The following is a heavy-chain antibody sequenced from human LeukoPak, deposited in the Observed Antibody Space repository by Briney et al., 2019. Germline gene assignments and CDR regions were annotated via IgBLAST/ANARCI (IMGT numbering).Heavy chain of an antibody. CDR2: IYYSGST. CDR1: GGSISSYY. CDR3: ASSGDSSGSYDAFDI. J-gene: IGHJ3*02. V-gene: IGHV4-59*01. D-gene: IGHD3-22*01. Sequence: SETLSLTCTVSGGSISSYYWSWIRQPPGKGLEWIGYIYYSGSTNYNPSLKSRVTISVDTSKNQFSLKLSSVTAADTAVYYCASSGDSSGSYDAFDIWGQGTMVTVSS.